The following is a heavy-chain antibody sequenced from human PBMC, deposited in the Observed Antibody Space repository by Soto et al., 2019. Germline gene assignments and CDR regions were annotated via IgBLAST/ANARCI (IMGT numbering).Heavy chain of an antibody. CDR1: GYTFTSYY. J-gene: IGHJ4*02. D-gene: IGHD1-26*01. CDR2: INPSGGST. Sequence: GASVKVSCKASGYTFTSYYMHWVRQAPGQGLEWMGIINPSGGSTSYAQKFQGRVTMTRDTSTSTVYMELSSLRSEDTAVYYCATTNQLLYYFDYWGQGTLVTVSS. CDR3: ATTNQLLYYFDY. V-gene: IGHV1-46*01.